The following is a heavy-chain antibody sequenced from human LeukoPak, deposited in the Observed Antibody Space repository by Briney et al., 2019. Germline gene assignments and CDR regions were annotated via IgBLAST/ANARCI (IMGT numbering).Heavy chain of an antibody. D-gene: IGHD2-15*01. J-gene: IGHJ4*02. CDR3: STLAYCSGGRCYGFDY. CDR1: GLTFSNAW. V-gene: IGHV3-15*04. Sequence: GGSLRLSCVVSGLTFSNAWMTWVRQAPGKGLEWVCRIESKTDGGATDYAAPVKGRFTISRDDSKNTQYLQMNSLKNEDTAVYYCSTLAYCSGGRCYGFDYWGQGALVTVSS. CDR2: IESKTDGGAT.